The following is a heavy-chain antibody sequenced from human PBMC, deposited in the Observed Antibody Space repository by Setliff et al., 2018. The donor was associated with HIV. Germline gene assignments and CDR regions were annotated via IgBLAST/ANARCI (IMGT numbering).Heavy chain of an antibody. CDR2: INPDSGGT. Sequence: GASVKVSCKASGDTLSDYYIHWVRQAPGQGLEWMGWINPDSGGTNYAQKFQGRVTMTRDTSLNTDYMEVRSLRSDDTAVYYCATDLGSHALDSWGQGTLVTVSS. CDR1: GDTLSDYY. D-gene: IGHD6-13*01. J-gene: IGHJ5*01. V-gene: IGHV1-2*02. CDR3: ATDLGSHALDS.